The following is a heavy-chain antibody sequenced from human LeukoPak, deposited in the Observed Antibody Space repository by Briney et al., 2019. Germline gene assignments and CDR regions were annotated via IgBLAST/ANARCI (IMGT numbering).Heavy chain of an antibody. CDR3: AKELLRGYSYGRAFDY. D-gene: IGHD5-18*01. CDR1: GFTFSSYG. V-gene: IGHV3-30*02. Sequence: GGSLRLSCAASGFTFSSYGMHWVRQAPGKGLEWVAFIRYDGSNKYYADSVKGRFTISRDNSKNTLYLQMNSLRAEDTALYYCAKELLRGYSYGRAFDYWGQGTLVTVSS. J-gene: IGHJ4*02. CDR2: IRYDGSNK.